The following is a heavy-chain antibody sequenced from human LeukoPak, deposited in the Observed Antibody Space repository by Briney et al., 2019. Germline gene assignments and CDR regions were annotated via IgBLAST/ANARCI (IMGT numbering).Heavy chain of an antibody. J-gene: IGHJ6*04. CDR1: GGTFSSYA. CDR2: IIPIFGTA. V-gene: IGHV1-69*13. CDR3: ARGCSSTSCYAFYGMDV. D-gene: IGHD2-2*01. Sequence: GASVKVSCEASGGTFSSYAISWVRQAPGQGLEWMGGIIPIFGTADYAQKFQGRVTITADESTSTAYMELSSLRSEDTAVYYCARGCSSTSCYAFYGMDVWGKGTTVTVSS.